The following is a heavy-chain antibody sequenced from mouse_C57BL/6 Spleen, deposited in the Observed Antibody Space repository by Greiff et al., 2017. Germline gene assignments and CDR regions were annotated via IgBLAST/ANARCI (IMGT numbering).Heavy chain of an antibody. CDR3: ARRRDYDWYFDV. CDR2: IDPSYSYT. J-gene: IGHJ1*03. V-gene: IGHV1-59*01. Sequence: QVQLQQPGAELVRPGTSVKLSCKASGYTFTSYWMHWVKQRPGQGLEWIGVIDPSYSYTNYNQKFKGKATLTVDTSSSTAYMQLSSLPSEDSAVYYCARRRDYDWYFDVWGTGTTVTVSS. D-gene: IGHD2-4*01. CDR1: GYTFTSYW.